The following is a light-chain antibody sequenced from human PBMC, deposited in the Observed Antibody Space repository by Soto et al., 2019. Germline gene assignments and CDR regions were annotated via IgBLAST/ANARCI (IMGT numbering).Light chain of an antibody. CDR1: NIGSKS. CDR2: YDS. Sequence: SYELTQPPSVSVAPGKTARFTCGGNNIGSKSVHWYQQKPGQAPVLVIYYDSDRPSGIPERLSGSNSGNTATLTISRVEAGDEADYYCQVWDSSSDHVVFGGGTQLTVL. V-gene: IGLV3-21*04. CDR3: QVWDSSSDHVV. J-gene: IGLJ2*01.